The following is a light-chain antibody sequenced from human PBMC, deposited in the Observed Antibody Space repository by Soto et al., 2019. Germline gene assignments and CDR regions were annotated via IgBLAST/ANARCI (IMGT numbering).Light chain of an antibody. CDR1: QSVSSNY. CDR2: GAS. Sequence: EIVLTQSPGTLSLSPGERATLSCTASQSVSSNYLAGYQQKRGQAPRLLIYGASSRATGIPTRFSGSGSGTDFTLTISRLEPEDFAVYYCQQYDTSPPTFGQGTKVEI. V-gene: IGKV3-20*01. CDR3: QQYDTSPPT. J-gene: IGKJ1*01.